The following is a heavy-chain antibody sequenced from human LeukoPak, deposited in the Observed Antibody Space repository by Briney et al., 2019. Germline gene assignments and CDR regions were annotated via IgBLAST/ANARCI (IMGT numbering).Heavy chain of an antibody. J-gene: IGHJ5*02. V-gene: IGHV2-5*02. Sequence: SGPTLVKPTQTLTLTCTFSGFSLSTSGVGVGWIRQPPGKALEWLALIYWDDDKRYSPSLKSRLTITKDTSKNQVVLTMTNMDPVDTATYYCARRGYSYGRSWFDPGGQGTLVTVSS. CDR2: IYWDDDK. D-gene: IGHD5-18*01. CDR1: GFSLSTSGVG. CDR3: ARRGYSYGRSWFDP.